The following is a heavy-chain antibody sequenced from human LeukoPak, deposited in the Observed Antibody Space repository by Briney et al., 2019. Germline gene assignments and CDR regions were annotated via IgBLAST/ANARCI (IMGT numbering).Heavy chain of an antibody. CDR2: ITSSSRYI. CDR1: GFTFSSYN. Sequence: GGSLRLSCAVSGFTFSSYNMNWVRQAPGKGLEWVSSITSSSRYIYYADSVKGRFTISRDNAKNSLYLQMNSLRGEDTAVYYCATSGGIGNYYFDYWGQGTLVTVSS. J-gene: IGHJ4*02. CDR3: ATSGGIGNYYFDY. D-gene: IGHD6-19*01. V-gene: IGHV3-21*01.